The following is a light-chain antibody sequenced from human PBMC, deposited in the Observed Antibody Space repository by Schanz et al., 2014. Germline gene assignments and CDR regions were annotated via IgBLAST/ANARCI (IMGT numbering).Light chain of an antibody. J-gene: IGKJ4*01. CDR1: QSVSSN. Sequence: EIVMTQSPATLSVSPGERVTLSCRASQSVSSNLAWYQQRPGQAPRLLIYGASTRATGVAARISGGGSGTEFTLTISSLQAEDVAIYYCQHYYSLPLTFSGGTKVELK. V-gene: IGKV3-15*01. CDR3: QHYYSLPLT. CDR2: GAS.